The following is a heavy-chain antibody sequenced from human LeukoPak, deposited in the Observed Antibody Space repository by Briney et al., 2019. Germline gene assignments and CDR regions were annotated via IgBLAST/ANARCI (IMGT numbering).Heavy chain of an antibody. V-gene: IGHV3-53*01. Sequence: GGSLRLSCAASGFTVSTNFMNWVRQAPGKGLEWVSIMYSGGSTYYADSVKGRFTISRNDSKNTVCFQMNSLRADDTAMYYCARGYCTGTNCLVDYWGQGTLVTVSS. D-gene: IGHD2-8*02. CDR3: ARGYCTGTNCLVDY. CDR1: GFTVSTNF. CDR2: MYSGGST. J-gene: IGHJ4*02.